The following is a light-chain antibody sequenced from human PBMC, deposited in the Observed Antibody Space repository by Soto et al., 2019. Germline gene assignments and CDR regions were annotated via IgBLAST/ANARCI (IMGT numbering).Light chain of an antibody. J-gene: IGLJ1*01. CDR3: SSYTSSSTLYV. CDR2: DVS. V-gene: IGLV2-14*01. CDR1: SSDVGGYNY. Sequence: QSVLTQPACVSGSPGQSITISCTGTSSDVGGYNYVSWYQQHPGKAPKLMIYDVSNRPSGVSNRFSGSKSGNTASLIISGLQAEDEADYYCSSYTSSSTLYVFGTGTKLTVL.